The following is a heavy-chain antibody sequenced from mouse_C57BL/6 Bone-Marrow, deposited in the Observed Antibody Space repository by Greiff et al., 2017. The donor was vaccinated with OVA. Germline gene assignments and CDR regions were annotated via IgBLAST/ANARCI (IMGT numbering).Heavy chain of an antibody. V-gene: IGHV1-81*01. CDR2: IYPRSGNT. J-gene: IGHJ4*01. D-gene: IGHD3-1*01. CDR1: GYTFTSYG. Sequence: QVQLQQSGAELARPGASVKLSCKASGYTFTSYGISWVKQRTGQGLEWIGEIYPRSGNTYYNEKFKGKATLTADKSSSTAYMELRSLTSEDSAVYFCARRARGQGDYAMDYWGQGTSVTVSS. CDR3: ARRARGQGDYAMDY.